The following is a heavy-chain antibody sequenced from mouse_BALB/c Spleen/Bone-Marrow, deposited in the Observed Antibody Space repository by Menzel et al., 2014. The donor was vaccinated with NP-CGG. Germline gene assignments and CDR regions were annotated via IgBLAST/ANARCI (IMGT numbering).Heavy chain of an antibody. CDR2: IRNKANGYTT. CDR1: GFTFTDYF. V-gene: IGHV7-3*02. Sequence: VKLMESGGGLVQPGGSLRLSCATSGFTFTDYFMTWVRQPPGKALEWLGFIRNKANGYTTEYSASVKGRFTISRNNSQSILYLQMNTLRAEDSATYYCARGYYDDYWGQGTTLTVSS. D-gene: IGHD2-4*01. J-gene: IGHJ2*01. CDR3: ARGYYDDY.